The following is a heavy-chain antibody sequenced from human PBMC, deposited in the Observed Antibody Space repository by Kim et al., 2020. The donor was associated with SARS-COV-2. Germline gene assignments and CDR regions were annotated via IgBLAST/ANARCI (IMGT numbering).Heavy chain of an antibody. J-gene: IGHJ6*02. CDR3: ARDFSTMIVVVIVPHYYYAMDV. D-gene: IGHD3-22*01. V-gene: IGHV3-48*02. CDR1: GFTFSSYS. Sequence: GGSLRLSCAASGFTFSSYSMNWVRQAPGKGLEWVSYISSSSRTIYYADSVKGRFTISRDNAKNSLYLQMNSLRDEDTAVYYCARDFSTMIVVVIVPHYYYAMDVWARGPRSPSP. CDR2: ISSSSRTI.